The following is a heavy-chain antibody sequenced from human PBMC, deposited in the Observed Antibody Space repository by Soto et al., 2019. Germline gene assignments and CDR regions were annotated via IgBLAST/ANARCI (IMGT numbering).Heavy chain of an antibody. J-gene: IGHJ2*01. D-gene: IGHD3-22*01. CDR1: GFTFSSYA. Sequence: GGSLRLSCSASGFTFSSYAMHWVRQAPGKGLEYVSAISSNGGSTYYADSVKGRFTISRDNSKNTLYLQMSSLRAEDTAVYYCVNFHHDSSGYYAQPDWYFDLWGRGTLVTVSS. CDR3: VNFHHDSSGYYAQPDWYFDL. CDR2: ISSNGGST. V-gene: IGHV3-64D*08.